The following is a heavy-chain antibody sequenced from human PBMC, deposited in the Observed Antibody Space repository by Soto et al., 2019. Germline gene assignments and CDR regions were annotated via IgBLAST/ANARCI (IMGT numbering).Heavy chain of an antibody. J-gene: IGHJ4*02. Sequence: EVQLVESGGGLVQPGGSLRLTCAASGFTFSSYSMNWVRQAPGKRLEWLSYIGSISYNIYYADSVKGRFTISRDNAKKSLILQMNSLRDEDTAVYYCARDRSNWRDGSKFDYWGQGILVTVSS. CDR1: GFTFSSYS. V-gene: IGHV3-48*02. D-gene: IGHD1-20*01. CDR3: ARDRSNWRDGSKFDY. CDR2: IGSISYNI.